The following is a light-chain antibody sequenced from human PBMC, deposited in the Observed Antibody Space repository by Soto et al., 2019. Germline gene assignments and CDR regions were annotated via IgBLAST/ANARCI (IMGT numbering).Light chain of an antibody. CDR2: GAS. CDR3: QQYGSSPT. Sequence: EIVLTQSPGTLSLSPGERATLSCRASQSISSNYLAWYQQKLGQAPRLLIYGASSRATGIPDRFSGSGSGTDFTLTISRLEPEDFAVYYCQQYGSSPTFGQGTKVEIK. J-gene: IGKJ1*01. V-gene: IGKV3-20*01. CDR1: QSISSNY.